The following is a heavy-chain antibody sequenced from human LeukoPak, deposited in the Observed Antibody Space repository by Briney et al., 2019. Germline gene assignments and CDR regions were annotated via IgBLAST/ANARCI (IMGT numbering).Heavy chain of an antibody. V-gene: IGHV4-59*08. J-gene: IGHJ4*02. CDR2: IYHSGNT. CDR1: GGSIISYY. D-gene: IGHD3-22*01. Sequence: SETLSLTCTVSGGSIISYYGSWIRQPPGEGLEWIGFIYHSGNTNYNPSLKSRVTISVDTSTNQFSLKMKSVTAADTAVYYCAKHSFDSGHYFDEWGEGTLVTVSS. CDR3: AKHSFDSGHYFDE.